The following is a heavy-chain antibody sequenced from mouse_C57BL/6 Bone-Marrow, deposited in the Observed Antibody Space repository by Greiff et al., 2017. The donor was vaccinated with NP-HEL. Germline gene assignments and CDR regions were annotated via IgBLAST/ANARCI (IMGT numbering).Heavy chain of an antibody. CDR3: ANNYPYAMDY. D-gene: IGHD2-1*01. V-gene: IGHV1-55*01. CDR2: IYPGSGST. J-gene: IGHJ4*01. Sequence: VQLKESGAELVKPGASVKMSCKASGYTFTSYWITWVKQRPGQGLEWIGDIYPGSGSTNYNEKFKSKATLTVDTSSSTAYMQLSSLTSEDSAVYYCANNYPYAMDYWGQGTSVTVSS. CDR1: GYTFTSYW.